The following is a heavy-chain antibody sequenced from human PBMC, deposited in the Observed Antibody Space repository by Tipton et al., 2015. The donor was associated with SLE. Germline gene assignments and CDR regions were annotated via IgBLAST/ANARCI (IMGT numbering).Heavy chain of an antibody. CDR1: GFTVSSNY. Sequence: SLRLSCAASGFTVSSNYMSWVRQAPGKGLEWVSSISSSSSYIYYADSVKGRFTISRDNAKNSLYLQMNSLRAEDTAVYYCASSLWWWRPQGVPYYMDVWGKGTTVTVSS. V-gene: IGHV3-21*01. CDR2: ISSSSSYI. CDR3: ASSLWWWRPQGVPYYMDV. D-gene: IGHD2-21*01. J-gene: IGHJ6*03.